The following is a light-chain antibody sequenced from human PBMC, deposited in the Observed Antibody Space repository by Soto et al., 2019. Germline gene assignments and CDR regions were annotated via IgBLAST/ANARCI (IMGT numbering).Light chain of an antibody. Sequence: AIRMTQSPSSFSASTGDRVTITCRASQGINSYLAWYQQKPGKAPKLLIYAASTLQSGVPSRFSGSGSGTDFTLTISCLQSEYFATYYCQQYYSYPRTFGQGTKLEIK. CDR1: QGINSY. J-gene: IGKJ2*02. V-gene: IGKV1-8*01. CDR3: QQYYSYPRT. CDR2: AAS.